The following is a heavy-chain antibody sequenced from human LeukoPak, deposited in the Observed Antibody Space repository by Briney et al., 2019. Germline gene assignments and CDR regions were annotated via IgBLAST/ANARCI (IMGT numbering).Heavy chain of an antibody. CDR3: ARAAGGDY. J-gene: IGHJ4*02. CDR2: ITGSGITT. D-gene: IGHD2-8*02. CDR1: GSTFSNFD. Sequence: GGSLRLSCAVSGSTFSNFDMSWVRQAPGRGLGWVSGITGSGITTYYADSVKGRFTISRDNAKNSLYLQMNSLRAEDTAVYYYARAAGGDYWGQGTLVTVSS. V-gene: IGHV3-23*01.